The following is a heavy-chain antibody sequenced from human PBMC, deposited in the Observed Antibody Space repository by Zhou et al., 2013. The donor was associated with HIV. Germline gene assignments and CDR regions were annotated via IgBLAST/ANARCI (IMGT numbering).Heavy chain of an antibody. D-gene: IGHD6-6*01. V-gene: IGHV1-46*03. CDR2: INPSGGST. Sequence: QVQLVQSGAEVKKPGASVKVSCKASGYTFTSYYMHWVRQAPGQGLEWMGIINPSGGSTSYAQKFQGRVTMTRDTSTSTVYMELSSLRSEDTAVYYCARLEGIAARPAFGGDYWGQGTLVTVSS. J-gene: IGHJ4*02. CDR3: ARLEGIAARPAFGGDY. CDR1: GYTFTSYY.